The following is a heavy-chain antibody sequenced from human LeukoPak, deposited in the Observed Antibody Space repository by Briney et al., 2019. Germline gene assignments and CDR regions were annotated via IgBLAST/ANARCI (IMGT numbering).Heavy chain of an antibody. V-gene: IGHV3-74*01. D-gene: IGHD3-16*01. Sequence: PGGSLRLSCAASGFTFSSYWMHWVRQAPGKGLMWVSRIDDDGSTTTDYADSVKGRFTISRDNAKNTVYLQMNSLRAEDTALYYCATLLGDATIFDNWGQGTLVTVSS. CDR3: ATLLGDATIFDN. CDR1: GFTFSSYW. CDR2: IDDDGSTTT. J-gene: IGHJ4*02.